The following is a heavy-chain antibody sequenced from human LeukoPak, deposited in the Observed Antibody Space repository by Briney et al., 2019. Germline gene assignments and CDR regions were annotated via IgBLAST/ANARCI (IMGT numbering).Heavy chain of an antibody. CDR1: GYTFTSYG. J-gene: IGHJ4*02. CDR2: ISAYNGNT. V-gene: IGHV1-18*01. D-gene: IGHD3-10*01. CDR3: ARDKGILWFGELYFDY. Sequence: GASVKVSCKASGYTFTSYGISWVRLAPGQGLEWMGWISAYNGNTNYAQKLQGRVTMTTDTSTSTAYMELRSLRSDDTAVYYCARDKGILWFGELYFDYWGQGTLVTVSS.